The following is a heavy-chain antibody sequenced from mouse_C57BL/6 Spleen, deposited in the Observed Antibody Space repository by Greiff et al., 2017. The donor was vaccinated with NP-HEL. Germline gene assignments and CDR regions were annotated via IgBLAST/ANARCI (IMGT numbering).Heavy chain of an antibody. J-gene: IGHJ2*01. CDR3: ARGGSTYFDY. CDR1: GYAFSSYW. D-gene: IGHD5-1*01. V-gene: IGHV1-80*01. Sequence: VKLQESGAELVKPGASVKISCKASGYAFSSYWMNWVKQRPGKGLEWIGQIYPGDGDTNYNGKFKGKATLTADKSSSTAYMQLSSLTSEDSAVYFCARGGSTYFDYWGQGTTLTVSS. CDR2: IYPGDGDT.